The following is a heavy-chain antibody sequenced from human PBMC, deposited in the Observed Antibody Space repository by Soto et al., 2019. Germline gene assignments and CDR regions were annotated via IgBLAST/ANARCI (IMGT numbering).Heavy chain of an antibody. CDR3: ARGLTGIAAAGSQRVFRYFDY. V-gene: IGHV3-21*01. D-gene: IGHD6-13*01. J-gene: IGHJ4*02. Sequence: EVQLVESGGGLVKPGGSLRLSCAASGFTFSSYSMNWVRQAPGKGLEWVSSISSSSSYIYYADSVKRRFTISRDNAKNSLYLQMNSLRAEDTAVYYCARGLTGIAAAGSQRVFRYFDYWGQGTLVTVSS. CDR1: GFTFSSYS. CDR2: ISSSSSYI.